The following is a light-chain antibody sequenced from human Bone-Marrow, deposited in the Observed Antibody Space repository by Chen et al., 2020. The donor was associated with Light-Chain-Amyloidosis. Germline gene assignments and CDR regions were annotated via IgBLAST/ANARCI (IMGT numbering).Light chain of an antibody. CDR2: LGS. J-gene: IGKJ1*01. CDR3: MQALQTPCA. Sequence: DIVMTQSPLSLPVTPGEPASISCRSSQSLLHSNGYNYLDWYLQKPGQSPQLLIYLGSNRASGVPYRFSGSGSGTDFTLKISRVEAEDVGVYYCMQALQTPCAFGQGTKVEIK. CDR1: QSLLHSNGYNY. V-gene: IGKV2-28*01.